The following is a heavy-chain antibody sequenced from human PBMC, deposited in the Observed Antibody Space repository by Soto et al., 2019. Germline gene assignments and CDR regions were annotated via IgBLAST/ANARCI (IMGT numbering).Heavy chain of an antibody. J-gene: IGHJ4*02. CDR2: FNAGNGNT. CDR3: ARAVAVPADFDY. V-gene: IGHV1-3*05. D-gene: IGHD6-19*01. CDR1: GYTFTGYA. Sequence: QVQLVQSGAEEKKPGASVQVSCKASGYTFTGYAMHWVRQAPGQRLEWMGWFNAGNGNTKYSQKFQGRVTITRDTSASTAYMELSSLRSEDTAVYYCARAVAVPADFDYWGQGTLVTVSS.